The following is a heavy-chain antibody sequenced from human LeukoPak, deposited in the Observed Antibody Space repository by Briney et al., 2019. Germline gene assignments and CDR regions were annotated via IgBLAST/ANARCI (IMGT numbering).Heavy chain of an antibody. CDR3: ARSKRYCTNGICYTNGGFDH. V-gene: IGHV3-64*01. Sequence: GRSLRLSCAASGFTFSSYVMHWVRQAPGKGLEYVSAISSNGGSTYYPNSVKGRFTISRDNSKNTLHLQMGSLRAEDMAIYYCARSKRYCTNGICYTNGGFDHWGQGTLVTVSS. CDR2: ISSNGGST. J-gene: IGHJ4*02. D-gene: IGHD2-8*01. CDR1: GFTFSSYV.